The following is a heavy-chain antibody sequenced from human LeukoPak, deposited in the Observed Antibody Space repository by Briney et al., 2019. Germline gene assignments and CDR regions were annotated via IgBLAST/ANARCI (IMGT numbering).Heavy chain of an antibody. CDR3: ARDNDWSFDY. CDR2: ISNDRSTI. CDR1: GFTFSRYS. Sequence: GGSLRLSCADSGFTFSRYSMNWVRQAPGKGPEWISYISNDRSTIADSVKGRFTISRDNAKNSLYLQMNSLRAEDTAVYYCARDNDWSFDYWGQGTLVTVSS. V-gene: IGHV3-48*01. D-gene: IGHD3-9*01. J-gene: IGHJ4*02.